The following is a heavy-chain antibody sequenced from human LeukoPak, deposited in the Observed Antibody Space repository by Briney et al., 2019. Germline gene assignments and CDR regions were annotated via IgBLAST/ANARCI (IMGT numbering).Heavy chain of an antibody. CDR2: ISGSGGST. Sequence: PGGSLRLSCAASGFTFSSYAMSWVRQAPGKGLEWVSAISGSGGSTYYADSVKGRFTISRDNSKNTLYLQMNSLRAEDTAVYYCAKDPEKYCSGGSCYSAIDYWGQGTLVTVSS. V-gene: IGHV3-23*01. J-gene: IGHJ4*02. CDR1: GFTFSSYA. CDR3: AKDPEKYCSGGSCYSAIDY. D-gene: IGHD2-15*01.